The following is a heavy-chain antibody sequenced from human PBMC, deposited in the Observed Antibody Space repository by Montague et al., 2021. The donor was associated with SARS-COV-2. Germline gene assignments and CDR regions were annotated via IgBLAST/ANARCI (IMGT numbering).Heavy chain of an antibody. V-gene: IGHV4-34*01. CDR3: VGAPNEYYFDY. CDR2: ISPTGST. D-gene: IGHD3-16*01. Sequence: SETLSLTCDVYGGSFSCYFWSWIRQPPGRGPELIGHISPTGSTRYNPSLDSRVTISLDTSKSRLSLGLTSVTVADTSIYFCVGAPNEYYFDYWGQGTPVSVSS. J-gene: IGHJ4*02. CDR1: GGSFSCYF.